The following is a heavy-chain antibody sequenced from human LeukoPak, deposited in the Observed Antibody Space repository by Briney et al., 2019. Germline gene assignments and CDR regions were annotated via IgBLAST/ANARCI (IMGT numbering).Heavy chain of an antibody. CDR2: IYPLDSDT. CDR3: ATVNGSHWSFDY. CDR1: GYSFTNTW. V-gene: IGHV5-51*01. Sequence: GESLKISCKGSGYSFTNTWIGWVRLMPGKGLEWMGTIYPLDSDTRYSPSFQGQVTISADKSITTAYLQWGSLRASDTAMYYCATVNGSHWSFDYWGQGTLVTVSS. J-gene: IGHJ4*02. D-gene: IGHD3-10*01.